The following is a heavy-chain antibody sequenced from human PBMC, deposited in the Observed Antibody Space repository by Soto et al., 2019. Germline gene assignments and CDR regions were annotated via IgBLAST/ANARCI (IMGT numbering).Heavy chain of an antibody. V-gene: IGHV3-74*01. Sequence: GGSLRLSCAASGFTFSSYWMHWVRQAPGKGLVWVSRINSDGSSTSYADSVKGRFTISRDNAKNTLYLQMNSLRAEDTAVYYCARVLALRDSGWEDGFDYWGQGTLVTVSS. CDR3: ARVLALRDSGWEDGFDY. CDR1: GFTFSSYW. J-gene: IGHJ4*02. CDR2: INSDGSST. D-gene: IGHD6-19*01.